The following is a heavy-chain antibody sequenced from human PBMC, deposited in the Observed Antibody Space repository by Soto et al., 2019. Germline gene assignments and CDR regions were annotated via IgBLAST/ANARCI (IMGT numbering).Heavy chain of an antibody. D-gene: IGHD4-17*01. CDR1: GGSISSGGYY. CDR3: ARDREVDYGDYYYYYGMDV. Sequence: QVQLQESGPGLVKPSQTLSLTCTVSGGSISSGGYYWSWIRQHPGKGLEWIGYIYYSGSTYYNPSLKSRVTISVDTSKSQSSLKLSSVTAADTAVYYCARDREVDYGDYYYYYGMDVWGQGTTVTVSS. V-gene: IGHV4-31*03. J-gene: IGHJ6*02. CDR2: IYYSGST.